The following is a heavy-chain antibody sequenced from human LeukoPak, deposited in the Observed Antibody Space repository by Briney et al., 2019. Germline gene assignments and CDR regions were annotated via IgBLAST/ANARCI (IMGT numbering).Heavy chain of an antibody. V-gene: IGHV4-39*07. D-gene: IGHD7-27*01. CDR1: GGSISSSIYY. Sequence: SETLSLTCIVSGGSISSSIYYWAWVRQPPGKGLEWIGTVFYNGATQYSPSLRSRVTISIDTSTNQFSLKLTSVTAADTAVYYCARFSPRAMGNYLDFWGQGTLVTVSS. CDR2: VFYNGAT. CDR3: ARFSPRAMGNYLDF. J-gene: IGHJ4*02.